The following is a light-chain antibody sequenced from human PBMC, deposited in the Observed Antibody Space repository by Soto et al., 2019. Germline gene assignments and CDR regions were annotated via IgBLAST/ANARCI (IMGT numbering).Light chain of an antibody. Sequence: EILMTQSPATLSVSPGERVTLSCRASQSVRSNLAWYQQKPGQAPRLLIYGASTRATGIPARFSGSGSGTEFTLTISSLQSEDFASFYCQQYDSWPRTFGQGTKL. J-gene: IGKJ2*01. CDR1: QSVRSN. CDR3: QQYDSWPRT. CDR2: GAS. V-gene: IGKV3-15*01.